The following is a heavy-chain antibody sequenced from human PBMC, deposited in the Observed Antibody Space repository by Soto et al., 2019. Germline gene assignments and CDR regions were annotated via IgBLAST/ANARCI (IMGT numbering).Heavy chain of an antibody. Sequence: PGGSLRLSCAASGFTFSSYAMHWVRQAPGKGLEWVAVISYDGSNKYYADSVKGRFTISRDNSKNTLYLQMNSLRAEDTAVYYCARDHRDVGIPTDVWGQGTTVTVSS. CDR1: GFTFSSYA. D-gene: IGHD5-18*01. V-gene: IGHV3-30-3*01. CDR3: ARDHRDVGIPTDV. CDR2: ISYDGSNK. J-gene: IGHJ6*02.